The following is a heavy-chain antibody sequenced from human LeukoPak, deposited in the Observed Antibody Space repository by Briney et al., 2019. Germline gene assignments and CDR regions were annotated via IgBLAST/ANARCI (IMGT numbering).Heavy chain of an antibody. D-gene: IGHD4-17*01. Sequence: ASVKVSCKASGYTFTSYDINWVRQATGQGLEWMGWMNPNSGNTGYAQKFQGRVTITRNTSISTAYMELSSLRSEDTAVYYCARDGALRRAFDIWGQGTMVTVSS. V-gene: IGHV1-8*03. CDR2: MNPNSGNT. J-gene: IGHJ3*02. CDR1: GYTFTSYD. CDR3: ARDGALRRAFDI.